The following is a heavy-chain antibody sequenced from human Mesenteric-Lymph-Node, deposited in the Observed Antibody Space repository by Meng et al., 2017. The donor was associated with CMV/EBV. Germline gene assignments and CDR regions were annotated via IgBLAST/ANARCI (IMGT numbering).Heavy chain of an antibody. V-gene: IGHV3-23*01. CDR3: TRDHYQLLSCMDV. CDR1: GFTFSGYT. CDR2: ISGSGGST. J-gene: IGHJ6*02. D-gene: IGHD2-2*01. Sequence: GESLKISCAASGFTFSGYTMSWVRQAPGKGLEWVSAISGSGGSTYYADSVKGRFTISRDNSKNTLYLQMNSLRAEDTAVYYCTRDHYQLLSCMDVWGQGTTVTVSS.